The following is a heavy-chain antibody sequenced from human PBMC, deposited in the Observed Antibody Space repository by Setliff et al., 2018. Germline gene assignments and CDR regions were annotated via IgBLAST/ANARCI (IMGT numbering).Heavy chain of an antibody. CDR3: ARAPSVELVTIRTNSWFTY. CDR1: GYTFRNYA. Sequence: RASVKVSCKAPGYTFRNYAFAWVRQAPGQGLEWVGWISVYNGDTNYAQKFQGRVTLTTDTSTSTAYMELRSLTSDDSAFYYCARAPSVELVTIRTNSWFTYWGQGTLVTVSS. D-gene: IGHD5-18*01. V-gene: IGHV1-18*01. J-gene: IGHJ4*02. CDR2: ISVYNGDT.